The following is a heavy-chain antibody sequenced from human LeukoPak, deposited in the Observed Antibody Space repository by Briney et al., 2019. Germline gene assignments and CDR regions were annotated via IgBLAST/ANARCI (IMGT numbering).Heavy chain of an antibody. Sequence: GRSLRLSCAASGFTFSSYGMHWVRQAPGKGLEWVAVIWYDGSNKYYADSVKGRFTISRDNSKNTLYLQMNSLRAEDTAVYYCAKVEVSYYDSSGYYYDIGPLDYWGQGTLVTVSS. CDR2: IWYDGSNK. CDR1: GFTFSSYG. V-gene: IGHV3-33*06. CDR3: AKVEVSYYDSSGYYYDIGPLDY. D-gene: IGHD3-22*01. J-gene: IGHJ4*02.